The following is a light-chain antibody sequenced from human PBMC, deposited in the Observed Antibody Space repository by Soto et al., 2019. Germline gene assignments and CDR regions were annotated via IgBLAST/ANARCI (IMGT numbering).Light chain of an antibody. CDR2: EAT. Sequence: IQMTQSPSSVSASLGDTVTITCRASQGLKFLAWYQQKPGKAPRLLIYEATNLQSGVPPRFSGSGSGTDFTLTISSLQPEDFATYFCQQANSFPITFGQGTRLEIK. V-gene: IGKV1-12*01. J-gene: IGKJ5*01. CDR3: QQANSFPIT. CDR1: QGLKF.